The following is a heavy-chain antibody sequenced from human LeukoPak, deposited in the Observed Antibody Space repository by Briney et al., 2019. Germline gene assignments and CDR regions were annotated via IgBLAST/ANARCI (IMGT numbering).Heavy chain of an antibody. CDR1: GGTFSSYA. J-gene: IGHJ5*02. V-gene: IGHV1-8*02. Sequence: GASVKVSCKASGGTFSSYAISWVRQATGQGLEWMGWMNPNSGNTGYAQKFQGRVTMTRNTSISTAYMELSSLRSEDTAVYYCASSYSSGWYGYWFDPWGQGTLVTVSS. CDR2: MNPNSGNT. CDR3: ASSYSSGWYGYWFDP. D-gene: IGHD6-19*01.